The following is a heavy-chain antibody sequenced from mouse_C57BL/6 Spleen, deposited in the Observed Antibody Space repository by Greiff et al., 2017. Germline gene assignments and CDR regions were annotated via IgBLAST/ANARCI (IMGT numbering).Heavy chain of an antibody. V-gene: IGHV1-18*01. CDR2: INPNNGGT. J-gene: IGHJ3*01. D-gene: IGHD1-1*01. CDR3: ARGDYYPWFAY. CDR1: GYTFTDYN. Sequence: VQLQQSGPELVKPGASVQIPCKASGYTFTDYNIDWVKQSHGQSLEWIGEINPNNGGTFYNEKFKGKATLAVDNSSSTAYMELRSLTSEDTAGYYCARGDYYPWFAYWGQGTLVTVSA.